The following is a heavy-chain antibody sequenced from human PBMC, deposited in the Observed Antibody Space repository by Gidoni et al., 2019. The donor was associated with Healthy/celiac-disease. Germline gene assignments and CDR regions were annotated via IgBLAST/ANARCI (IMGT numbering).Heavy chain of an antibody. CDR3: AKDLAARPGYYFDY. V-gene: IGHV3-9*01. CDR1: GFTFDDYA. CDR2: ISWNSGSI. J-gene: IGHJ4*02. Sequence: EVQLVESGGGLVQPGRSLRLSCAASGFTFDDYAMHWVRQAPGKGLEWVSGISWNSGSIGYADSVKGRFTISRDNAKNSLYLQMNSLRAEDTALYYCAKDLAARPGYYFDYWGQGTLVTVSS. D-gene: IGHD6-6*01.